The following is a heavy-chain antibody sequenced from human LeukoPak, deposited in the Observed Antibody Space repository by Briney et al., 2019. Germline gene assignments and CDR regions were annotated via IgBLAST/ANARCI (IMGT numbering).Heavy chain of an antibody. CDR1: GGSISNYY. CDR3: ARVGGANYYYYGMDV. V-gene: IGHV4-59*01. CDR2: IYYSGST. D-gene: IGHD2-21*01. Sequence: SETLSLICTVSGGSISNYYWSWIRQPPGKGLEWIGYIYYSGSTNNNPSLKSRVTISLDTSKNQFSLKMSSVTAADTAVYYCARVGGANYYYYGMDVWGQGTTVTVSS. J-gene: IGHJ6*02.